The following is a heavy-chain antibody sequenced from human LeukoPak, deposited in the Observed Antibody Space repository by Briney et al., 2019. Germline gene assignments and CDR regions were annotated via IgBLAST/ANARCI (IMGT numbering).Heavy chain of an antibody. CDR3: ARSPVYYGDYPSTYAFDI. V-gene: IGHV3-53*01. Sequence: PGGSLRLSCAASGFTVSSNYMSWVRQAPGKGLEWVSLIYSSGRTHYSDSVKGRFTISRDNSKNTLSLQMNSLRAEDSAVYYCARSPVYYGDYPSTYAFDIWGQGTMVIVSS. J-gene: IGHJ3*02. CDR1: GFTVSSNY. CDR2: IYSSGRT. D-gene: IGHD4-17*01.